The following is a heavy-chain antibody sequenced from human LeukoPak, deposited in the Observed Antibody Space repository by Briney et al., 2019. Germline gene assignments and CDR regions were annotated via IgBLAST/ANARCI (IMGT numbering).Heavy chain of an antibody. CDR3: AKDQSARYVDY. V-gene: IGHV3-23*01. CDR2: ISGSGGSK. CDR1: GFTFSSYA. Sequence: PGGSLRLSCAASGFTFSSYAMRWVRQAPGKGLEWVSAISGSGGSKYYADSVKGRFTISRDNSKNRLYLQMNSLRAEDTAVYYCAKDQSARYVDYWGQGTLVTVSS. J-gene: IGHJ4*02.